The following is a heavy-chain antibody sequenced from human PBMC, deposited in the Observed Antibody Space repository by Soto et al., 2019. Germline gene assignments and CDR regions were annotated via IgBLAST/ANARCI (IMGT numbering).Heavy chain of an antibody. J-gene: IGHJ4*02. D-gene: IGHD6-6*01. CDR3: ARHFEEQLVLSAAGPFDY. Sequence: QLQLQESGPGLVKPSETLSLTCTVSGGSIRSSSYYWGWIRQPPGKGLEWIGSIYYSGSTYYNPPLESRVTISLDTSKNQFSLKLSSVTAADTAVYYCARHFEEQLVLSAAGPFDYWGQGTLVTVSS. V-gene: IGHV4-39*01. CDR2: IYYSGST. CDR1: GGSIRSSSYY.